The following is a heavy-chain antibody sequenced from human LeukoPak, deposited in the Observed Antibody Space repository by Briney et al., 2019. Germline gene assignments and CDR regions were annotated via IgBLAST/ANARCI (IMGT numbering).Heavy chain of an antibody. V-gene: IGHV3-30*02. Sequence: GGSLRLSCAASGFTFSSYAMSWVRQAPGKGLEWVAFIRYDGSNKYCADSVKGRFTISRDNSKNTLYLQMNSLRAEDTALYYCAKDIGTGGTGWYFDLWGRGTLVTVSS. J-gene: IGHJ2*01. CDR2: IRYDGSNK. CDR1: GFTFSSYA. CDR3: AKDIGTGGTGWYFDL. D-gene: IGHD6-13*01.